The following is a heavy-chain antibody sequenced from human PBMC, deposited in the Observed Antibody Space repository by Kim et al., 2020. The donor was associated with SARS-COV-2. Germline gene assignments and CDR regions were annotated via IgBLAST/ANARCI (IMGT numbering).Heavy chain of an antibody. CDR2: IYYSGST. CDR3: AREIAAAGTKWFDP. J-gene: IGHJ5*02. V-gene: IGHV4-39*02. D-gene: IGHD6-13*01. CDR1: GGSISSSSYY. Sequence: SETLSLTCTVSGGSISSSSYYWGWIRQPPGKGLEWIGSIYYSGSTYYNPSLKSRVTISVDTSKNQFSLKLSSVTAADTAVYYCAREIAAAGTKWFDPWGQGTLVTVSS.